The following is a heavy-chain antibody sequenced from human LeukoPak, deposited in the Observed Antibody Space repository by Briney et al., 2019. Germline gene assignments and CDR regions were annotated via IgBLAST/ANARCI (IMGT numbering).Heavy chain of an antibody. CDR3: ARVGGATGYYFDS. Sequence: RTGGSLRLSCAASGFTFDDYGMSWVRQTPGKGLEWVSGINWNGDSTGYADSVKGRFIISRDNAKNSLYLQMNSLRAEDTASYYCARVGGATGYYFDSWGQGTLVTVSS. CDR1: GFTFDDYG. CDR2: INWNGDST. J-gene: IGHJ4*02. D-gene: IGHD3-16*01. V-gene: IGHV3-20*04.